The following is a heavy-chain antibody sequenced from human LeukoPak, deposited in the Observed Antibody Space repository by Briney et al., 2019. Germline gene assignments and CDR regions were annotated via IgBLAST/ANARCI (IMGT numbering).Heavy chain of an antibody. CDR3: ARDPSGSSGGWWFDP. V-gene: IGHV1-46*01. CDR2: INPSGGST. CDR1: GYTFTSYY. D-gene: IGHD1-26*01. Sequence: ASVKVSCKASGYTFTSYYMHWVRQAPGQGLEWMGIINPSGGSTSYAQKFQGRATMTRDTSTSTVYMELSSLRSEDTAVYYCARDPSGSSGGWWFDPWGQGTLVTVSS. J-gene: IGHJ5*02.